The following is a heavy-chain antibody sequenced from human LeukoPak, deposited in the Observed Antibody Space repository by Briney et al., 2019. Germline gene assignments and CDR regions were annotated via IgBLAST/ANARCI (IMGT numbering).Heavy chain of an antibody. V-gene: IGHV1-18*01. CDR2: ISAYNGNT. J-gene: IGHJ4*02. Sequence: ASVTVSCKASGYTFSSYGISWVRQAPGQGLEWMGWISAYNGNTDYVQNLRGRVTMTTDTSTSTAYMELRSLRSDDTAVYYCARDSVDGSGTYYSDSPDYWGQGTLVTVSS. D-gene: IGHD3-10*01. CDR1: GYTFSSYG. CDR3: ARDSVDGSGTYYSDSPDY.